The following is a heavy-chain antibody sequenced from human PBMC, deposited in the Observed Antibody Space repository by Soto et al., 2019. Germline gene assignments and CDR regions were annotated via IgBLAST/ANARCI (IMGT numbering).Heavy chain of an antibody. CDR3: ARGSFGDSSGYFPDY. CDR1: GYMFSGYY. D-gene: IGHD3-22*01. Sequence: QVQLVQSGAEVKEPGASVKVSCKASGYMFSGYYMHWVRQAPGQGLEWMGWINPKSGGTKYAQKFQARVTLTRDTSTTTAYMELRRLRFDDTAVYFCARGSFGDSSGYFPDYWGQGTLVTVS. CDR2: INPKSGGT. J-gene: IGHJ4*02. V-gene: IGHV1-2*02.